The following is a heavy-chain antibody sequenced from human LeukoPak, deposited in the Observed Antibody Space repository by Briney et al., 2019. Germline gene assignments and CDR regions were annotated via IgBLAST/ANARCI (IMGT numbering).Heavy chain of an antibody. CDR2: IYYSGST. J-gene: IGHJ2*01. V-gene: IGHV4-39*01. Sequence: SETLSLTCTVSGGSISSSSYYWGWIRQPPGKGLEWLGSIYYSGSTYYNPSLKSRVTISVDTSKNQFSLKLSSVTAADTAVYYCAKGRGGGVGYCSGGSCYPPWYFDLWGRGTLVTVSS. D-gene: IGHD2-15*01. CDR3: AKGRGGGVGYCSGGSCYPPWYFDL. CDR1: GGSISSSSYY.